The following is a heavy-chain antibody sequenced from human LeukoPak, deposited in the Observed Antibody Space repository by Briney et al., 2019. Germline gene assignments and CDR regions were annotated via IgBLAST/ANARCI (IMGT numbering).Heavy chain of an antibody. CDR1: GGYFSGYY. CDR3: ARAFRPGIAAAGTRKYWFDP. CDR2: INHSGST. Sequence: KPSETLFLTCVVYGGYFSGYYWSWIRQPPGTGLEWIGEINHSGSTNYNPSLKSRVTISVDTSKNQFSLKLSSVTAADTAVYYCARAFRPGIAAAGTRKYWFDPWGQGTLVTVSS. V-gene: IGHV4-34*01. D-gene: IGHD6-13*01. J-gene: IGHJ5*02.